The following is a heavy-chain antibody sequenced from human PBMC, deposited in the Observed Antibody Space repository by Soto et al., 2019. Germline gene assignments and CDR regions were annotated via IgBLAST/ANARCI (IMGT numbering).Heavy chain of an antibody. CDR1: GFTVSSNY. J-gene: IGHJ4*02. Sequence: EVQLVETGGGLIQPGGSLRLSCAASGFTVSSNYMNWVRQAPGKGLEWVSIIYSDGTTSYADSVKGRFTISRDNFKNTLHLQMNSRRAEDTAVYYCAILSNWGQGTLVTVSS. CDR3: AILSN. D-gene: IGHD6-6*01. V-gene: IGHV3-53*02. CDR2: IYSDGTT.